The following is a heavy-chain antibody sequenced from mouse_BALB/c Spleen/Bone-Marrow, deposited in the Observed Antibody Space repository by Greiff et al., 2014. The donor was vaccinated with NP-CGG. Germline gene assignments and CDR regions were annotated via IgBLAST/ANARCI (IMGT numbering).Heavy chain of an antibody. CDR1: GFNIKDTY. V-gene: IGHV14-3*02. J-gene: IGHJ1*01. D-gene: IGHD2-14*01. CDR3: ASYRYAWYFDV. CDR2: IDPANGNT. Sequence: EVQLQQSGAELVKPGASVMLSCTASGFNIKDTYMHWVKQRPEQGLEWIGRIDPANGNTKYDPKFQGKATITADTSSNTAYLQLSSLTSEDTAVYYCASYRYAWYFDVWGAGTTVTVSS.